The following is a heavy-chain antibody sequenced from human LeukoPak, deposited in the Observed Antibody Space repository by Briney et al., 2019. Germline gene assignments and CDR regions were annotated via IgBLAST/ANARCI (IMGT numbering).Heavy chain of an antibody. CDR2: ISAYNGNT. V-gene: IGHV1-18*01. Sequence: ASVKVSCKASGYTFTSYGISWVRQAPGQGLEWMGWISAYNGNTNYAQKLQGRVTMTTDTSTSTAYMEPRSLRSDDTAVYYCAREDIVVVPAARDYYGSGSYYYYYMDVWGKGTTVTVSS. CDR3: AREDIVVVPAARDYYGSGSYYYYYMDV. CDR1: GYTFTSYG. D-gene: IGHD2-2*01. J-gene: IGHJ6*03.